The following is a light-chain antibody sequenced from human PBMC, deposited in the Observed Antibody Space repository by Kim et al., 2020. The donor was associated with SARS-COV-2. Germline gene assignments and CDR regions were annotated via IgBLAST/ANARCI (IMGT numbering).Light chain of an antibody. Sequence: SPGERDTRSCRAKQRISSNYLAGYQHKPGQSPRLLIHDASNRATGIPDRFSGSGSGTDFTLTISRLEPEDFAVYYCHQYIRSPYSFGQGTKLEI. CDR3: HQYIRSPYS. CDR2: DAS. J-gene: IGKJ2*03. V-gene: IGKV3-20*01. CDR1: QRISSNY.